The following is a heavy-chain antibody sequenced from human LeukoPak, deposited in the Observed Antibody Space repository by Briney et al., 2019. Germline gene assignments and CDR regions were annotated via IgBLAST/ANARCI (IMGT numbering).Heavy chain of an antibody. D-gene: IGHD6-19*01. V-gene: IGHV3-43D*03. CDR3: AKDTGSGWYYFDH. CDR2: ISWDGGST. CDR1: GFTFDDYA. J-gene: IGHJ4*02. Sequence: GSLRLSCAASGFTFDDYAMHWVRPAPGKGLEWVSLISWDGGSTYYADSVKGRFTISRDNSKNSLYLQMNSLRAEDTALYYCAKDTGSGWYYFDHWGQGTLVTVSS.